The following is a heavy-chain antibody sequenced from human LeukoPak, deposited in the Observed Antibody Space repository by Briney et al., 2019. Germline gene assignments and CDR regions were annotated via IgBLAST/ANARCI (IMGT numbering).Heavy chain of an antibody. J-gene: IGHJ5*02. CDR3: ARVSKAANPTSDSPWFDP. CDR1: GFTFSSYA. CDR2: ITSSGYYT. Sequence: WGSLSLSGAASGFTFSSYAMSWVGQAPGKGLEWVSYITSSGYYTNYGDSVKGRFTMSRDNAKKSLYLQMNSLRAEDTAVYYCARVSKAANPTSDSPWFDPWGQGTLVTVSS. D-gene: IGHD2-15*01. V-gene: IGHV3-11*05.